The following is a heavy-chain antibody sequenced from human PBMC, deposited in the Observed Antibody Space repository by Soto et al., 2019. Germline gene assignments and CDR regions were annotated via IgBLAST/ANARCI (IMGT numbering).Heavy chain of an antibody. CDR3: ARDSTYDFWSGSNYYGMDV. Sequence: LRLSCAASGFTFSSYWMSWVRQAPGKGLEWVANIKQDGSEKYYVDSVKGRFTISRDNAKNSLYLQMNSLRAEDTAVYYCARDSTYDFWSGSNYYGMDVWGQGTMVTVSS. J-gene: IGHJ6*02. CDR2: IKQDGSEK. D-gene: IGHD3-3*01. CDR1: GFTFSSYW. V-gene: IGHV3-7*03.